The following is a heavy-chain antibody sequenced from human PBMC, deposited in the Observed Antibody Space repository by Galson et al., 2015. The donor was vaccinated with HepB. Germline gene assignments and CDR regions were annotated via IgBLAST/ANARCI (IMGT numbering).Heavy chain of an antibody. CDR3: ARGGPGHTLDY. CDR1: GFTFSSYP. J-gene: IGHJ4*02. V-gene: IGHV3-48*04. D-gene: IGHD2/OR15-2a*01. Sequence: SLRLSCAASGFTFSSYPMNWVRQAPGRGLEWVSYISSSSSPIYYADSVKGRFTISRDNAKNSLYLQMNSLRAEDTAVYYCARGGPGHTLDYWGQGTLVTVSS. CDR2: ISSSSSPI.